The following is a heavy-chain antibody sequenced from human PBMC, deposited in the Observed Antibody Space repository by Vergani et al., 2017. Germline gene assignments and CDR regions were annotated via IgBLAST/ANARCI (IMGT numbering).Heavy chain of an antibody. CDR1: GGTFSSYA. J-gene: IGHJ5*02. V-gene: IGHV1-69*01. Sequence: QVQLVQSGAEVKKPGSSVKVSCKASGGTFSSYAISWVRQAPGQGLEWLGGIIPIFGTANYAQKFQGRVTITADESTSTAYMELSSLRSEDTAVYYCARSGVVVPAAIGGWFDPWGQGTLVTVSS. D-gene: IGHD2-2*02. CDR2: IIPIFGTA. CDR3: ARSGVVVPAAIGGWFDP.